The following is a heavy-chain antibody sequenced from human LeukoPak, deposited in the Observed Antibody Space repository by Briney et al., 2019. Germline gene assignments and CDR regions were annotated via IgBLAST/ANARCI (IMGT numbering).Heavy chain of an antibody. CDR3: ARHPPVNWLDP. CDR2: IYYSGST. V-gene: IGHV4-39*01. CDR1: GGSISSSSYY. J-gene: IGHJ5*02. Sequence: PSETLSLTCTVSGGSISSSSYYWGWIRQPPGKGLEWIGSIYYSGSTYYNPSLKSRVTISVDTSKNQFSLKLSPVTAADTAVYYCARHPPVNWLDPWGQGTLVTVSS.